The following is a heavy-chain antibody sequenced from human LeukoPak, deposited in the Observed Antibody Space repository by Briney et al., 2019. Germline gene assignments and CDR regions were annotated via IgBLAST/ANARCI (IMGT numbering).Heavy chain of an antibody. V-gene: IGHV4-59*01. D-gene: IGHD4-17*01. J-gene: IGHJ5*02. CDR1: GGSISSYY. CDR3: ARGLTTVFEP. Sequence: KPSETLSLTCTVSGGSISSYYWSWIRQPPGKGLEWIGYIYYSGSTNYNPSLKSRVTISVDTSKNQFSLKLSSATAADTAVYYCARGLTTVFEPWGQGTLVTVSS. CDR2: IYYSGST.